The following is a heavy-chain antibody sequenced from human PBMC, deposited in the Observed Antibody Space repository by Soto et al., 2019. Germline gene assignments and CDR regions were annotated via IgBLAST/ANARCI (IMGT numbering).Heavy chain of an antibody. D-gene: IGHD6-13*01. V-gene: IGHV3-33*01. CDR3: AREGGSSSWLKFDY. CDR1: GFTFSSYG. J-gene: IGHJ4*02. CDR2: IWYDGSNK. Sequence: GGSLRLSCAASGFTFSSYGMHWVRQAPGKGLEWVAVIWYDGSNKYYADSVKGRFTISRDNSKNTLYLQMNSLRAEDTAVYYCAREGGSSSWLKFDYWGQGTLVTVSS.